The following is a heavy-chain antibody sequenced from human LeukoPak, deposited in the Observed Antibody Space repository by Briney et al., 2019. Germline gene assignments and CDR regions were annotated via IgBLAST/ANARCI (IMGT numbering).Heavy chain of an antibody. Sequence: PGGSLRLSCAASGFTFSSYAMSWVRQAPGKGLEWVSAISGSGGNTYYADSVKGRFTISRDDSKNTLYLQMNSLRAEDTAVYYCAKPLCSSTSCYPGRYFQHWGQGTLVTVSS. CDR1: GFTFSSYA. CDR3: AKPLCSSTSCYPGRYFQH. D-gene: IGHD2-2*01. CDR2: ISGSGGNT. V-gene: IGHV3-23*01. J-gene: IGHJ1*01.